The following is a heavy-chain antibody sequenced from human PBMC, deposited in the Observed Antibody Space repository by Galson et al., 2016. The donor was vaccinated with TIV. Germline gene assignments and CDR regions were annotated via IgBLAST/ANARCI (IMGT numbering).Heavy chain of an antibody. J-gene: IGHJ4*02. Sequence: WMGGILPISATTNYAQKFQGRVTITTDEFTSTVYLELSSLRSGDTAVYFCARDIPCGGSCYFFDDWGQGTLVTVSS. CDR2: ILPISATT. CDR3: ARDIPCGGSCYFFDD. V-gene: IGHV1-69*05. D-gene: IGHD2-15*01.